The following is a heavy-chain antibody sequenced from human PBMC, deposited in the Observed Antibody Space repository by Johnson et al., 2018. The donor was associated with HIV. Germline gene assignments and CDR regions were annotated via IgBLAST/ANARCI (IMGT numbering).Heavy chain of an antibody. CDR2: MWYDGSNK. CDR3: ARDVMEDFWSGSFDTFDI. CDR1: GFTFSSYA. D-gene: IGHD3-3*01. J-gene: IGHJ3*02. Sequence: QVQLVESGGGVVQPGRSLRLSCAASGFTFSSYALHWVRQAPGKGLEWVAVMWYDGSNKYYADSVKGRFTISRDNAKNSLYLQMNSLRAEDTAVYYCARDVMEDFWSGSFDTFDIWGQGTMVTVSS. V-gene: IGHV3-33*08.